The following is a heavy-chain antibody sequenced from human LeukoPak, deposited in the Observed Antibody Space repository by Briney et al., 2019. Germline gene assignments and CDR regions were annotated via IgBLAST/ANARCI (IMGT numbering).Heavy chain of an antibody. V-gene: IGHV4-31*11. CDR3: ARERRDSHNYSDF. D-gene: IGHD5-24*01. CDR1: GGSLSSGGYF. J-gene: IGHJ4*02. CDR2: ISHSGTS. Sequence: SQTLSLTCAVSGGSLSSGGYFWGWIRQYPGKGLEWIGCISHSGTSYYNPSLKSRVTISVDTSRNQFSLELSSVTAADMAVYFCARERRDSHNYSDFWGQGALVTVSS.